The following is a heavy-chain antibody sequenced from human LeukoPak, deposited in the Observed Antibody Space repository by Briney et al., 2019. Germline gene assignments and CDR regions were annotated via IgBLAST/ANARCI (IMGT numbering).Heavy chain of an antibody. CDR1: GGSFSGYY. V-gene: IGHV4-34*01. J-gene: IGHJ5*02. D-gene: IGHD2-2*01. Sequence: PSETLSLTCAVYGGSFSGYYWSWIRQPPGKGLEWIGEINHSGSTNYNPSLKSRVTISVDTSKNQFSLKLSSVTAADTAVYYCATQYQLLRSWFDPGAREPWSPSPQ. CDR3: ATQYQLLRSWFDP. CDR2: INHSGST.